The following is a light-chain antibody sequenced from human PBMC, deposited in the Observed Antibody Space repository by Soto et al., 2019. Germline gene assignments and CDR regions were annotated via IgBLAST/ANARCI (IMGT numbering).Light chain of an antibody. V-gene: IGKV1-5*01. CDR2: DAS. Sequence: ASVGDRVTITCRASQSISTWLAWYQQKPGRAPNLLIYDASSLESGVPSRFSGSGSGTEFTLTISSLQPDDFATYYCQQYNNYRSFGPGTKVDIK. J-gene: IGKJ1*01. CDR1: QSISTW. CDR3: QQYNNYRS.